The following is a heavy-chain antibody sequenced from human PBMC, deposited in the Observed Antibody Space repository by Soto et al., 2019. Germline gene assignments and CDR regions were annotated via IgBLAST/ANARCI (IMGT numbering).Heavy chain of an antibody. J-gene: IGHJ6*02. Sequence: SETLSLTCAVYGGSFSGYYWSWIRQPPGKGLEWIGEINHSGSTNYNPSLKSRVTISVDTSKNQFSLKLSSVTAADTAVYYCARELDYGYEDYYYYGMDVWGQGTTVTVSS. CDR1: GGSFSGYY. CDR2: INHSGST. D-gene: IGHD5-18*01. V-gene: IGHV4-34*01. CDR3: ARELDYGYEDYYYYGMDV.